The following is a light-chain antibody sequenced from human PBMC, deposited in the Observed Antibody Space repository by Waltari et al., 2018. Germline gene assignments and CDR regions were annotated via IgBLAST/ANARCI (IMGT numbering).Light chain of an antibody. CDR1: QTVSIN. J-gene: IGKJ2*01. Sequence: ETMMTQSPATLSVSPGERATLSCRASQTVSINLAWYQQKPGQAPRLLIYGASTRATGIPARFSGSGSGTEFTLTISSLQSEDFAVYYCQQYNNWPPYTFGQGTKLEI. CDR2: GAS. V-gene: IGKV3-15*01. CDR3: QQYNNWPPYT.